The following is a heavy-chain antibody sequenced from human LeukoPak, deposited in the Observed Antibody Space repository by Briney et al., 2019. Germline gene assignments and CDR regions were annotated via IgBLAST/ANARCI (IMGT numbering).Heavy chain of an antibody. Sequence: SETLSLTCTVSGGSISSYYWSWIRQPPGKGLEWIGYIYYSGSTNYNPSLKSRVTISVDTSKNQFSLKLSSVTAADTAVYYFARDLHGMDVWGQGTTVTVSS. D-gene: IGHD5/OR15-5a*01. CDR1: GGSISSYY. V-gene: IGHV4-59*01. CDR2: IYYSGST. CDR3: ARDLHGMDV. J-gene: IGHJ6*02.